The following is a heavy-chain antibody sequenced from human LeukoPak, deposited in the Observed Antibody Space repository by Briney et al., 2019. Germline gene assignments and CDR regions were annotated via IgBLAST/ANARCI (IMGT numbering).Heavy chain of an antibody. Sequence: GGSLRLSCAASGFTFDDYAMHWVRQAPGKGLEWVSLISWDGGSTYYADSVKGRFTISRDNSKNSLYLQMNSLRAEDTAVYYCARGVLYSTDAFDIWGQGTMVTVSS. CDR1: GFTFDDYA. J-gene: IGHJ3*02. D-gene: IGHD4-11*01. CDR2: ISWDGGST. V-gene: IGHV3-43D*04. CDR3: ARGVLYSTDAFDI.